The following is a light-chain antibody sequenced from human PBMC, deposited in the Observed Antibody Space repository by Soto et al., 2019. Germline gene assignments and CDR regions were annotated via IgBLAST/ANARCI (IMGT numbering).Light chain of an antibody. V-gene: IGKV3-15*01. CDR2: GAS. J-gene: IGKJ1*01. Sequence: EIVLTQCTDTLSMSPEERATLSCRASQSVSSNLAWYQQKHGQAPRLLIYGASTRATGIPARFSGSWSGTEFTLTISSLQSEDFAVYYCQQYNNWPRTFGQGTKVDI. CDR3: QQYNNWPRT. CDR1: QSVSSN.